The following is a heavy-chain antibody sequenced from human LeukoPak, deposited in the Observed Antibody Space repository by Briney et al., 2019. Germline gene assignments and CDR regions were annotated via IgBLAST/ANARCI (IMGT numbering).Heavy chain of an antibody. CDR2: IYYSGST. J-gene: IGHJ5*02. V-gene: IGHV4-39*01. CDR3: ARRNLGTSFRGGGWFDP. D-gene: IGHD2-2*01. CDR1: GGSISSSSYY. Sequence: SETLSLTCTVSGGSISSSSYYWGWIRQPPGKGLEWIGSIYYSGSTYYNPSLKSRVTISVDTSKNQFSLKLSSVTAADTAVYYCARRNLGTSFRGGGWFDPWGQGTLVTVSS.